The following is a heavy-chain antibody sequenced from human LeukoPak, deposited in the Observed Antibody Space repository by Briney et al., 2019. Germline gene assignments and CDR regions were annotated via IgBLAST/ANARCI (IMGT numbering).Heavy chain of an antibody. CDR3: ARGPPAVAGINDASDI. V-gene: IGHV1-2*04. J-gene: IGHJ3*02. CDR1: GYTFTGYY. Sequence: ASVKVSCKASGYTFTGYYMHWVRQAPGQGLEWMGWINPNSGGTNYAQKFQGWVTMTRDTSISTAYMELSRLRSDDTAVYYCARGPPAVAGINDASDIWGQGTMVTVSS. CDR2: INPNSGGT. D-gene: IGHD6-19*01.